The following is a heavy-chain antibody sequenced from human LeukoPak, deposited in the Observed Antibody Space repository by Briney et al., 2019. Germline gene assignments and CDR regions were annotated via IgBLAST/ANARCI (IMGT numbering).Heavy chain of an antibody. D-gene: IGHD5-24*01. Sequence: ASVKVSCKVYGYSLSKLSLHWVRQAPGKGLEWVGNFDPEDGQRIYAQNLQNRVTMSEDTSTDTAYMELTSLQYEDTAVYYCATGWAFMTLWGQGTLVTVSS. V-gene: IGHV1-24*01. CDR3: ATGWAFMTL. J-gene: IGHJ4*02. CDR1: GYSLSKLS. CDR2: FDPEDGQR.